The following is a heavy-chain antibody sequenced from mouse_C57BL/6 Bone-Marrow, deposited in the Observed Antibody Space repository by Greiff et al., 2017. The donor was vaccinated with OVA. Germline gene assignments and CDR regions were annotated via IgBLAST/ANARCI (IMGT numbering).Heavy chain of an antibody. Sequence: EVQLQESEGGLVQPGSSMKLSCTASGFTFSDYYMAWVRQVPEKGLEWVANINYDGSSTYYLDSLKSRFIISRDNAKNILYLQMSSLKSEDTATYYCARDREGKGYFDVWGTGTTVTVSS. D-gene: IGHD2-1*01. CDR3: ARDREGKGYFDV. V-gene: IGHV5-16*01. CDR1: GFTFSDYY. CDR2: INYDGSST. J-gene: IGHJ1*03.